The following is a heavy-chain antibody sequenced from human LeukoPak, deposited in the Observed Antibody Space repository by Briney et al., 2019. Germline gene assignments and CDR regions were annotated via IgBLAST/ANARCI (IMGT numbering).Heavy chain of an antibody. CDR3: ARDYSSGWDIDY. Sequence: ASVKVSCKASGYTFTDYYMHWVRQAPGQGLEWMGWINPNIGGGTNYAQKFQGRVTMTRDTSIGTAYMELSRLRSDDTAVYYCARDYSSGWDIDYWGQGTLVTVSS. V-gene: IGHV1-2*02. CDR1: GYTFTDYY. J-gene: IGHJ4*02. CDR2: INPNIGGGT. D-gene: IGHD6-19*01.